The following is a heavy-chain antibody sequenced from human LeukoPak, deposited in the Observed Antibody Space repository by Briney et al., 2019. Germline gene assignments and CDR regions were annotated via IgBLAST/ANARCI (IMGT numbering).Heavy chain of an antibody. V-gene: IGHV3-30*02. Sequence: GGSLRLSCAASGFTFSSYGMHWVRQAPGKGLEWVAFIRYDGSNKYYADSVKGRFTISRDNSKNTLYLQMNSLRAEDTAEYYCAKDRGDYYDFYPSNWGQGTLVTVSS. CDR3: AKDRGDYYDFYPSN. CDR2: IRYDGSNK. J-gene: IGHJ4*02. D-gene: IGHD3-3*01. CDR1: GFTFSSYG.